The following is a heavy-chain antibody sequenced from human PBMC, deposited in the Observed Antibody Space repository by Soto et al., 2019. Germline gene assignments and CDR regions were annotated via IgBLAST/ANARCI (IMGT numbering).Heavy chain of an antibody. CDR3: ARDRRYFDWLLLPYDAFDI. Sequence: GSLRLSCAASGFTFSSYSMNWVRQAPGKGLEWVSSISSSSSYIYYADSVKGRFTISRDNAKNSLYLQMNSLRAEDTAVYYCARDRRYFDWLLLPYDAFDIWGQGTMVTVSS. V-gene: IGHV3-21*01. CDR1: GFTFSSYS. CDR2: ISSSSSYI. D-gene: IGHD3-9*01. J-gene: IGHJ3*02.